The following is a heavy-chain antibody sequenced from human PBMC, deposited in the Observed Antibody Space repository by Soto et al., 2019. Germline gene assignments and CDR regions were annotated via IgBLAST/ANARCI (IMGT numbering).Heavy chain of an antibody. CDR3: ARDPSLPLAVVGTYYFDH. CDR2: IKQDGSQN. D-gene: IGHD6-19*01. J-gene: IGHJ4*02. V-gene: IGHV3-7*01. Sequence: PGGSLRLSCAASGFTFSNYWMSWVRQAPGKGLEWVANIKQDGSQNYYVDSVKGRFTTSRDNTKNSFYLQMNSLRAEDTAVYYCARDPSLPLAVVGTYYFDHWGQGTLVTVSS. CDR1: GFTFSNYW.